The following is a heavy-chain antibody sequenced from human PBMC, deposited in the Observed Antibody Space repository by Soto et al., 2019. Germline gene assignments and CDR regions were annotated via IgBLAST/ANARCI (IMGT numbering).Heavy chain of an antibody. D-gene: IGHD3-16*01. CDR1: GYTFTTYG. CDR3: ARDTYLGAHQY. J-gene: IGHJ4*02. V-gene: IGHV1-18*01. CDR2: ISAYSGKT. Sequence: QVQLVQSGGEVKKPGASVKVSCKTSGYTFTTYGISWVRQAPGQALEWVGWISAYSGKTHYAQKFQGKVTMTTDTPTKTAYLPLRSPRSDDTAVYYCARDTYLGAHQYWGQGPLVTVSS.